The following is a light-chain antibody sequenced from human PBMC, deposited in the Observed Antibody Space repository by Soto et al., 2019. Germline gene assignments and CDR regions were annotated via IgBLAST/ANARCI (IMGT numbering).Light chain of an antibody. Sequence: DIVMTQTPLSSPVTLGQAASISCRSSQSPLHSDGNTYLSWFQQRPGQPPRLLLYKVSVRFSGLPDRFRGSGAVTDFTRTNSWVEAEDVGIYYNMQATRSHGTFGQGSKVHIK. CDR2: KVS. J-gene: IGKJ1*01. CDR1: QSPLHSDGNTY. CDR3: MQATRSHGT. V-gene: IGKV2-24*01.